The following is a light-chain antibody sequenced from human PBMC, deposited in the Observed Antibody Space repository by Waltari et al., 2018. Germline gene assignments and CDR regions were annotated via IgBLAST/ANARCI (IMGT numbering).Light chain of an antibody. CDR1: QSVTSRY. Sequence: EIVLTQSPGTLSLSPGERATLSCRASQSVTSRYIAWYQQKPGQPPRLLFSGASSRATGIPDRFSGSGSGTDFTLTISRLEPEDFAVYYCHQYGSSPYIFGQGTKLEIK. CDR2: GAS. J-gene: IGKJ2*01. CDR3: HQYGSSPYI. V-gene: IGKV3-20*01.